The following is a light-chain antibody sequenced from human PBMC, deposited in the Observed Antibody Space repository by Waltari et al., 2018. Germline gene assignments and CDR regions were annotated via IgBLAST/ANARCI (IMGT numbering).Light chain of an antibody. V-gene: IGKV3-15*01. CDR2: GAS. CDR1: QTIDNN. CDR3: QQYNNWLSVT. Sequence: EIVVTQSPATLSVSPGERATLSCRTSQTIDNNLARYQQQPGQTPRLLIYGASTRAIGIPARFSGSGFGTEFTLTISSLQSEDFAVYYCQQYNNWLSVTFGQGTRLEI. J-gene: IGKJ5*01.